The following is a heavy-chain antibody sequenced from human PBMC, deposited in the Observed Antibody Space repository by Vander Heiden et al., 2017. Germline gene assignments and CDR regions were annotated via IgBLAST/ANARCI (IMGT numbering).Heavy chain of an antibody. CDR2: ISSSSSYI. V-gene: IGHV3-21*01. J-gene: IGHJ4*02. CDR3: ARDRRSSSAPYYFDY. CDR1: GFTFSSYS. D-gene: IGHD6-6*01. Sequence: EVQLVESGGGLVKPGGSLRLSCAASGFTFSSYSMNWVRQAPGKGLECVSSISSSSSYIYYADSVKGRFTISRDNAKNSLYLQMNSLRAEDTAVYYCARDRRSSSAPYYFDYWGQGTLVTVSS.